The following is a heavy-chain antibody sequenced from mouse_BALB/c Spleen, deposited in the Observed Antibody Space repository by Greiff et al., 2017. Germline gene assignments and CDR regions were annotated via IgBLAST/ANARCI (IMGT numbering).Heavy chain of an antibody. J-gene: IGHJ3*01. CDR2: IRLKSNNYAT. CDR3: TSGPYYGNYWFAD. CDR1: GFTFSNYW. V-gene: IGHV6-6*02. D-gene: IGHD2-10*01. Sequence: DVMLVESGGGLVQPGGSMKLSCVASGFTFSNYWMNWVRQSPEKGLEWVAEIRLKSNNYATHYAESVKGRFTISRDDSKSSVYLQMNNLRAEDTGIYYCTSGPYYGNYWFADWGQGTLVTVSA.